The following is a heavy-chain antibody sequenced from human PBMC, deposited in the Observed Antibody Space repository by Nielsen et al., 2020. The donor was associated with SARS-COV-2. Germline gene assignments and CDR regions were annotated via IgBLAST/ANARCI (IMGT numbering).Heavy chain of an antibody. CDR1: GFTFSDAW. Sequence: GGSLRLSCAASGFTFSDAWMSWVRQAPGKGLEWVGRIKSKTDGGTTDYAAPVKGRFTISRNGSKNTLYLQMNSLRAEDTAVYYCARSFIAVADHLEYYFDYWGQGTLVTVSS. V-gene: IGHV3-15*01. D-gene: IGHD6-19*01. CDR3: ARSFIAVADHLEYYFDY. J-gene: IGHJ4*02. CDR2: IKSKTDGGTT.